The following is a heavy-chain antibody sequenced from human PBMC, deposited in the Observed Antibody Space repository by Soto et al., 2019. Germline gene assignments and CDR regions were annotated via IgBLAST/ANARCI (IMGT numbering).Heavy chain of an antibody. V-gene: IGHV3-30*18. CDR3: EKEGGMVGIVTGPYNYYGMDV. CDR1: GFTFSSYG. Sequence: QVQLVESGGGVVQPGRSLRLSCAASGFTFSSYGMHWVRQAPGKGLEWVAVISYDGSNKYYADSVKGRFTISRDNSKNALNLQMNSLRAEDTAVYYCEKEGGMVGIVTGPYNYYGMDVLGQGTTVTVSS. D-gene: IGHD3-9*01. CDR2: ISYDGSNK. J-gene: IGHJ6*02.